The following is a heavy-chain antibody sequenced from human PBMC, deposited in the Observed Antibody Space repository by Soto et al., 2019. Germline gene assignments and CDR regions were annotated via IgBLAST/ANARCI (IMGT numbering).Heavy chain of an antibody. V-gene: IGHV4-30-4*01. Sequence: SETLSLTCTVSGGSISSGDYYWSWIRQPPGKGLEWIGYIYYSGSTYYNPSLKSRVTISVDTSKSQFSLKLSSMTAADTAVYYCARDSRAPTYCDILTGYYYYYYYGMDVWGQGTTVTVSS. CDR1: GGSISSGDYY. CDR3: ARDSRAPTYCDILTGYYYYYYYGMDV. D-gene: IGHD3-9*01. CDR2: IYYSGST. J-gene: IGHJ6*02.